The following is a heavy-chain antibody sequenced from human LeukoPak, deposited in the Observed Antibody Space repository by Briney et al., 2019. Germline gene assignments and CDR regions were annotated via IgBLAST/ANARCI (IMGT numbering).Heavy chain of an antibody. CDR3: ARDQGLLVVAGRFGY. CDR1: GFTFSGYE. V-gene: IGHV3-48*03. CDR2: ISSSGSNI. J-gene: IGHJ4*02. Sequence: PGGSLRLSCAASGFTFSGYEMNWVRQAPGKGLEWVSYISSSGSNIYYADSVKGRFTISRDNAKNSLYLQMNSLRAEDTAVYYCARDQGLLVVAGRFGYWGQGTLVTVSS. D-gene: IGHD6-19*01.